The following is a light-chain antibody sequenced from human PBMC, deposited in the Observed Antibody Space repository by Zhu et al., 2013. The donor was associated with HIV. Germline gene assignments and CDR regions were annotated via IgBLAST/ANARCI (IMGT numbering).Light chain of an antibody. Sequence: DIQMTQSPSSLSASVGDRVTITCRATQSISTYLNWYQQKLGKAPKLLIYAASSLQSGVPSRFSGSGSGTEFTLTISSLQPEDFATYYCLQHNTYPRTFGQGTKVEIK. J-gene: IGKJ1*01. CDR2: AAS. V-gene: IGKV1-17*01. CDR1: QSISTY. CDR3: LQHNTYPRT.